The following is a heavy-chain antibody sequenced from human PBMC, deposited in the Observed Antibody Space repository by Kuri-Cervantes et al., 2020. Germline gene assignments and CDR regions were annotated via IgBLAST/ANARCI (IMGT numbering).Heavy chain of an antibody. D-gene: IGHD5-12*01. Sequence: ESLKISCAVYSGSFSGYYWSWIRQPPGKGLEWIGYISYSGSTNYNASLKSRVTISVDTSKNQFSLKLSSVTAADTAVYYCVRQSQEYNDNSGLPPRHWGQGALVTVSS. CDR1: SGSFSGYY. CDR2: ISYSGST. CDR3: VRQSQEYNDNSGLPPRH. V-gene: IGHV4-59*08. J-gene: IGHJ4*02.